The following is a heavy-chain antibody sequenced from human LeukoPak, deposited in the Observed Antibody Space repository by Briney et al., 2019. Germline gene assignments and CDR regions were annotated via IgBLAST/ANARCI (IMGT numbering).Heavy chain of an antibody. V-gene: IGHV3-11*04. Sequence: PGGSLRLSCAASGLTFSDYYMTWIRQAPGKGLEWVSSISGSGTTTYSADSVRGRFTVSRDNAKNSVFLSMNSLRAEDTAVYYCAIQITMIVVVPYFDYWGQGTLVTVSS. CDR3: AIQITMIVVVPYFDY. J-gene: IGHJ4*02. CDR2: ISGSGTTT. D-gene: IGHD3-22*01. CDR1: GLTFSDYY.